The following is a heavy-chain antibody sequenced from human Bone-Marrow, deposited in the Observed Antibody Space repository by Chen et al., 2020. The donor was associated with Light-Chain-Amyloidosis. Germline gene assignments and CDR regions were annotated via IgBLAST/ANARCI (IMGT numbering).Heavy chain of an antibody. D-gene: IGHD3-16*01. Sequence: EVQLVEIGGGLIQPGGSLRLSCAASGFIVSQDYMHWVRQAPGKGLEWVSVIYNTGNTYYADSVKGRFTISRDNSKNTLYLQMNSLRAGDTAVYYCAYLGEADYWGRGTLVTVSS. V-gene: IGHV3-53*02. CDR3: AYLGEADY. CDR2: IYNTGNT. J-gene: IGHJ4*02. CDR1: GFIVSQDY.